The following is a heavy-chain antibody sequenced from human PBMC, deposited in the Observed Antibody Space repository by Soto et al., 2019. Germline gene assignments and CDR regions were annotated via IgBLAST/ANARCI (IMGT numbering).Heavy chain of an antibody. CDR3: ARGSNHCSGGSCYSDWFDP. Sequence: QVQLVQSGAEVKKPGASVRVSCKASGYTFTSSDVYWVRQATGQGLELMGWMNPNTGNTGYAQKFQGRDTMTRNTSISTGYMELSSLRSEDTAVYYCARGSNHCSGGSCYSDWFDPWGQGTPVTVSS. CDR2: MNPNTGNT. J-gene: IGHJ5*02. D-gene: IGHD2-15*01. CDR1: GYTFTSSD. V-gene: IGHV1-8*01.